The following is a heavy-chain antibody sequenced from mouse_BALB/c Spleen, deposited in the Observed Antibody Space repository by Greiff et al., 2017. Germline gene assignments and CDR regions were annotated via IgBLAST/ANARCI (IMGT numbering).Heavy chain of an antibody. CDR2: INPSNGRT. J-gene: IGHJ1*01. Sequence: QVQLQQPGAELVKPGASVKLSCKASGYTFTSYWMHWVKQRPGQGLEWIGEINPSNGRTNYNEKFKSKATLTVDKSSSTAYMQLSSLTSEDSAVYYCARGSTTVVGQTLYFDVWGAGTTVTVSS. D-gene: IGHD1-1*01. CDR1: GYTFTSYW. V-gene: IGHV1S81*02. CDR3: ARGSTTVVGQTLYFDV.